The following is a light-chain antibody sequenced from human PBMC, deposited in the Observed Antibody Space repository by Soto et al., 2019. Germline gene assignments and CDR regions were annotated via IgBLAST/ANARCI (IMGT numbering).Light chain of an antibody. CDR3: QQRRKWRALT. J-gene: IGKJ4*01. CDR2: DAS. Sequence: EIVLTQSPATLSLSPGERATLSCRASQSVSSYLAWYQQKPGQAPRLLIYDASNRATGIPARFSGSGSGTDFNLTISSLEPEDFAVYYCQQRRKWRALTFGGGTKVEIK. CDR1: QSVSSY. V-gene: IGKV3-11*01.